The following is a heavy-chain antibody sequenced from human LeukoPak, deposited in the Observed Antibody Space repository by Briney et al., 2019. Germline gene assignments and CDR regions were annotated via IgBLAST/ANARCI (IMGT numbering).Heavy chain of an antibody. D-gene: IGHD1-26*01. CDR1: GYTFTSYD. J-gene: IGHJ4*02. Sequence: ASVKVSCKASGYTFTSYDINWGRQATGQGLEWMGWMNPNSGNTGYAQKFQGRVTMTRNTSISTAYMELSSLRSEDTAVYYCARDPSGSFPFDYWGQGTLVTVSS. V-gene: IGHV1-8*01. CDR3: ARDPSGSFPFDY. CDR2: MNPNSGNT.